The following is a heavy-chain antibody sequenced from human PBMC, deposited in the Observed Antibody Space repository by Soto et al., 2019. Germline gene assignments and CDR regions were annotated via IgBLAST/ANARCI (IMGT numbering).Heavy chain of an antibody. D-gene: IGHD6-6*01. CDR1: GFTFDDYA. CDR2: ISWNSGSI. CDR3: AKDLSIAARLNYYYGMDV. Sequence: EVQLVESGGGLVQPGRSLRLSCAASGFTFDDYAMHWVRQAPGKGLEWVSGISWNSGSIGYADSVKGRFTISRDNXKXYXXLQMNSLRAEDTALYYCAKDLSIAARLNYYYGMDVWGQGTTVTVSS. V-gene: IGHV3-9*01. J-gene: IGHJ6*02.